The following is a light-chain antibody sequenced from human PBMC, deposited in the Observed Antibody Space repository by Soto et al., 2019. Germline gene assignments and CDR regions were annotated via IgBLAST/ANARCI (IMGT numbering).Light chain of an antibody. CDR3: QQYNDYSGT. Sequence: DIQMTQSPSTLSASIGDRVTISCRASQGISTWLAWYQQKPGKAPNLLIYKASSLETGVPSRFSGSGSGTEFTLTISSLQPDDFATYYCQQYNDYSGTFGQGTKLEIK. J-gene: IGKJ2*01. CDR2: KAS. V-gene: IGKV1-5*03. CDR1: QGISTW.